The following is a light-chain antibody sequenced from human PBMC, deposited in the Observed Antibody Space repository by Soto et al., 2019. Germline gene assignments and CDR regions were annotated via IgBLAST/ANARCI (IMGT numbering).Light chain of an antibody. CDR2: DAS. CDR1: QSISTW. J-gene: IGKJ1*01. V-gene: IGKV1-5*01. CDR3: QQYNSYSRT. Sequence: IQMTQSPSILSASVGDRVTITCRASQSISTWLAWYQQKPEKAPKLLIHDASTLESGVPSRFSGSGSGTEFTLTISSMQPDDFATYYCQQYNSYSRTFGQGTRVEV.